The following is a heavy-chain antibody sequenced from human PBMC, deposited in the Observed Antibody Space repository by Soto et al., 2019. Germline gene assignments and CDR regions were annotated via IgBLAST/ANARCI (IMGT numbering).Heavy chain of an antibody. CDR3: AKDLVLRYFDWLPQCFED. CDR1: GFTFSSYA. Sequence: EVQLLESGGGLVQPGGSLRLSCAASGFTFSSYAMSWVRQAPGKWLEWVSAISGSGGSTYYADSVKGRFTMSRDNPKNTLYLQMNSLRAEDTAVYYCAKDLVLRYFDWLPQCFEDWGQGTLVTVSS. CDR2: ISGSGGST. V-gene: IGHV3-23*01. J-gene: IGHJ4*02. D-gene: IGHD3-9*01.